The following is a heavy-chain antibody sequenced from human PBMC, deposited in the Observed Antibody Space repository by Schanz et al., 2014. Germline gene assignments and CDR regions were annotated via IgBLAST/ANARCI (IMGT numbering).Heavy chain of an antibody. J-gene: IGHJ4*02. D-gene: IGHD6-19*01. CDR3: AASSGWHPSTDY. V-gene: IGHV3-21*05. CDR1: GFTFSSYG. Sequence: EVQLVESGGGLVQPGRSLRLSCAASGFTFSSYGMHWVRQAPGKGLEWLSYISDSGTYTNYADSVKGRFTISRDNAKSSLYLQMNSLRVEDTAVYYCAASSGWHPSTDYWGQGTLVTVSS. CDR2: ISDSGTYT.